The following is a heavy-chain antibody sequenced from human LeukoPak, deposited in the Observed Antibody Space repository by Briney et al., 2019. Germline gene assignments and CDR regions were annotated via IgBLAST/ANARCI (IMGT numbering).Heavy chain of an antibody. J-gene: IGHJ5*02. V-gene: IGHV1-3*04. D-gene: IGHD3-9*01. Sequence: GASVKVSCKASGYTFTTYAIHWVRQAPGQRLEWMGWINSDNGNTKYSQKFQGRVTITRNTSTYTAYMELRSLTSADTAIYFCARAPYDFLTGFSLNWFDPWGQGTPVTVSS. CDR3: ARAPYDFLTGFSLNWFDP. CDR2: INSDNGNT. CDR1: GYTFTTYA.